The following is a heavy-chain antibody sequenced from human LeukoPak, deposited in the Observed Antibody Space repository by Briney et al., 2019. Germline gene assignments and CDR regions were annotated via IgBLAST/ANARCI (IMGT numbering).Heavy chain of an antibody. D-gene: IGHD3-10*01. CDR2: IYYSGST. J-gene: IGHJ6*02. V-gene: IGHV4-59*08. Sequence: SETLSLTCTVSGGSISSYYWSWIRQPPGKGLEWIGDIYYSGSTTYNPSLKSRVTILVDTSKNQFALKLSSVTAADTAVYYCAGTMVRGVTAYGMDVWGQGTTVTVSS. CDR1: GGSISSYY. CDR3: AGTMVRGVTAYGMDV.